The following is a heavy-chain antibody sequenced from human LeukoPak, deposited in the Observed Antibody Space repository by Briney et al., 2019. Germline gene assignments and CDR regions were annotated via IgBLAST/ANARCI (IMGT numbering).Heavy chain of an antibody. V-gene: IGHV4-39*01. J-gene: IGHJ4*02. D-gene: IGHD1-26*01. CDR2: IYDGGST. Sequence: PSETLSLTCTVSGGSIRSSYYYWGWIRQPPGKGLEWIGSIYDGGSTYYNPSLKSRVTISVDTSKNQFSLKLNSVTAADTAVYYCARGGSYYFGYWGQGTLVTVSS. CDR1: GGSIRSSYYY. CDR3: ARGGSYYFGY.